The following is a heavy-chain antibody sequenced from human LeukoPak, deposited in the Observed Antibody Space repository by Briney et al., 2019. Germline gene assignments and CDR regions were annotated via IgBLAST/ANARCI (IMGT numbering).Heavy chain of an antibody. Sequence: GGSLRLPCAASGFTFSRFAMTWVRQAPGRGLEWVSTISPDGESTHYADSVKGRFTVSRDNSKNTLYLQMNSLGAEDTAVYYSAKGGREGATNDYYYNYFDSWGQGTLVTVSS. CDR1: GFTFSRFA. CDR2: ISPDGEST. CDR3: AKGGREGATNDYYYNYFDS. J-gene: IGHJ4*02. D-gene: IGHD1-26*01. V-gene: IGHV3-23*01.